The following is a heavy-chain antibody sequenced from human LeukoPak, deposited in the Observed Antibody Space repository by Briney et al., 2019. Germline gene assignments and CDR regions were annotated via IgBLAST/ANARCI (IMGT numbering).Heavy chain of an antibody. V-gene: IGHV3-7*01. CDR1: GFTFSSYW. J-gene: IGHJ4*02. CDR3: ARDSYTLSVDY. Sequence: PGGSLRLSCAASGFTFSSYWMSWVRQAPGHGLESVANIKQDGSEKYYVDSVKGRFTISRDNAKNSLYLQMNSLRAEDTAVYYCARDSYTLSVDYWGQGTLVTVSS. D-gene: IGHD3-16*02. CDR2: IKQDGSEK.